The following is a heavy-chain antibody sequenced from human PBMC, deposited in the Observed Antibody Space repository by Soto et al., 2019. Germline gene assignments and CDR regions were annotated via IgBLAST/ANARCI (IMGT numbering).Heavy chain of an antibody. CDR2: IHSDGSST. D-gene: IGHD1-26*01. Sequence: GGSLRLSCAATGFTFSYYWMHWVRQAPGKGLVWVSRIHSDGSSTTDADSVKGRFTISRDNAKNTLYLQMNSLRAEDTALYYCARGQWGAFDLWGQGTMVTVSS. V-gene: IGHV3-74*01. CDR1: GFTFSYYW. J-gene: IGHJ3*01. CDR3: ARGQWGAFDL.